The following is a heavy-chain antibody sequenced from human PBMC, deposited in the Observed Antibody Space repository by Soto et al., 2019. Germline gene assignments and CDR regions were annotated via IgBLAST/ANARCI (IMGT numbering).Heavy chain of an antibody. CDR3: ARRNSGGSRYNNWFDP. J-gene: IGHJ5*02. CDR1: GFSLSNARMG. D-gene: IGHD2-15*01. Sequence: QVTLKESGPVLVKPTETLTLTCTVSGFSLSNARMGVSWIRQRPGKALEWLAHIFSNDEKSYSIFLKSRLTISKDTSKSQVVLTMTNMDPVDTATYYCARRNSGGSRYNNWFDPWGQGTLVTVSS. V-gene: IGHV2-26*01. CDR2: IFSNDEK.